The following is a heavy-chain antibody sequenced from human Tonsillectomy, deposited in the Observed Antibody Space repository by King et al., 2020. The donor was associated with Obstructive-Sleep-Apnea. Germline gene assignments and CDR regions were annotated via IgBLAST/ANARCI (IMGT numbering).Heavy chain of an antibody. J-gene: IGHJ6*02. CDR2: MYHSGST. V-gene: IGHV4-4*02. D-gene: IGHD3-10*01. CDR1: GGSTSSSSW. CDR3: ARAKSSYTYGMDV. Sequence: VQLQESGPGLVKPSGTLSLTCAVSGGSTSSSSWWRWVRQPPGKGLEWIGEMYHSGSTNYNPSLKSRVTISVDKSKNQFSLKLSSMTAADTAVYYCARAKSSYTYGMDVWGQGTTVTVSS.